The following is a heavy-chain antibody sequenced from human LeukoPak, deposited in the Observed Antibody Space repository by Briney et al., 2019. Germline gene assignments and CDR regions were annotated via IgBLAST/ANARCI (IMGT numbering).Heavy chain of an antibody. CDR1: GFTFSSYT. CDR3: AKPHIAAADYYYYYMDV. J-gene: IGHJ6*03. D-gene: IGHD6-13*01. V-gene: IGHV3-23*01. CDR2: IGGSGGST. Sequence: PGGSLRLSCTASGFTFSSYTMSWVRRAPGKGLEWVSAIGGSGGSTNYADSVKGRFTISRDNSRNTLFLQMNSLRAEDTALYYCAKPHIAAADYYYYYMDVWGEGTTVTVSS.